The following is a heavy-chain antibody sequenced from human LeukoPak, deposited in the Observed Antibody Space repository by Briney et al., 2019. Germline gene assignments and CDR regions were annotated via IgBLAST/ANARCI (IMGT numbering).Heavy chain of an antibody. J-gene: IGHJ6*03. CDR1: GGSISSSSYY. CDR2: IYYSGST. D-gene: IGHD3-3*01. Sequence: SETLSLTCTVSGGSISSSSYYWGWIRQPPGKGLEWIGSIYYSGSTYCNPSLKSRVTISVDTSKNQFSLKLTSVTAADTAVYYCARGVEWLLYYYMDVWGKGTTVTVSS. V-gene: IGHV4-39*07. CDR3: ARGVEWLLYYYMDV.